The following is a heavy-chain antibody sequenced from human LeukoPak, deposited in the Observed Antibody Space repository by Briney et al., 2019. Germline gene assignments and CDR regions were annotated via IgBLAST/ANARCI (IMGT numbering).Heavy chain of an antibody. V-gene: IGHV4-30-2*01. CDR3: ARYWGPYDNSGAYFDY. Sequence: SQTLSLTCAVSGASISSGGYSWSWIRQPPGKGLEWIGYIYHSGSTYYNPSLKSRVTISVDRSKNQFSLKLSSVTAADTAVYYCARYWGPYDNSGAYFDYWGQGTLVTVSS. CDR1: GASISSGGYS. D-gene: IGHD3-22*01. CDR2: IYHSGST. J-gene: IGHJ4*02.